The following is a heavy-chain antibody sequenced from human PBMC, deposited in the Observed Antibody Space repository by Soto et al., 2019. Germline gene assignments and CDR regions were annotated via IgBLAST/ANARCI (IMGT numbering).Heavy chain of an antibody. V-gene: IGHV5-10-1*01. J-gene: IGHJ6*01. CDR1: WYSFTSYL. CDR3: ASTGLPAAGWDEGMDV. Sequence: PGESLKISCKVSWYSFTSYLISWLRQMPGKGLEWMGRIDPSDSYTNYSPSFQGHVTISADKSISTAYLQWSSLKASDTAMYYCASTGLPAAGWDEGMDVWGQGTTVTVSS. D-gene: IGHD6-13*01. CDR2: IDPSDSYT.